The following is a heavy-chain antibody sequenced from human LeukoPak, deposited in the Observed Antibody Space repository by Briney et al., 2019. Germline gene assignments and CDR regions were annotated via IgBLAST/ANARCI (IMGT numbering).Heavy chain of an antibody. Sequence: GASVKVSCKASGGTFSSYAISWLRQAPGQGLEWMGLINPSGGSTSYAQKFQGRLTMTRDTSTSTVYMELSSLRSEDTAVYYCAREKDSSGYFYFVYWGQGTLVTVSS. CDR2: INPSGGST. CDR1: GGTFSSYA. CDR3: AREKDSSGYFYFVY. D-gene: IGHD3-22*01. J-gene: IGHJ4*02. V-gene: IGHV1-46*01.